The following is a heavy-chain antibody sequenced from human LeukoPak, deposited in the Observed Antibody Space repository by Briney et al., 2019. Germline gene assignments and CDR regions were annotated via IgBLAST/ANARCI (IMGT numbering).Heavy chain of an antibody. Sequence: GESLKISWKCSGYSFTTYWIAWVREMPGKGLEWMGIIYPGDSETRYNPSFQGQVTISAHKSISTAYLQCSSLRASDTAIYYCARGSCWFFDYWGQGTLVTVSS. CDR2: IYPGDSET. J-gene: IGHJ4*02. D-gene: IGHD6-13*01. CDR3: ARGSCWFFDY. V-gene: IGHV5-51*01. CDR1: GYSFTTYW.